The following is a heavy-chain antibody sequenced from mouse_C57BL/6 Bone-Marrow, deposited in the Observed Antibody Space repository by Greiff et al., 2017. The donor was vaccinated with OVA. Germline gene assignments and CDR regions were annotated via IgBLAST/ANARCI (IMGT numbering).Heavy chain of an antibody. CDR1: GYSITSGYY. J-gene: IGHJ3*01. CDR2: ISYDGSN. Sequence: VQLKESGPGLVKPSQSLSLTCSVTGYSITSGYYWNWIRQFPGNKLEWMGYISYDGSNNYNPSLKNRISITRDTSKNQFFLKLNSVTTEDTATYYCARDGLPWFAYWGQGTLVTVSA. D-gene: IGHD2-4*01. V-gene: IGHV3-6*01. CDR3: ARDGLPWFAY.